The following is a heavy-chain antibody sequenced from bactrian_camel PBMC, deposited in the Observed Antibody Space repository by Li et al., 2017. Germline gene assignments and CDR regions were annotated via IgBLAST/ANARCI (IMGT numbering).Heavy chain of an antibody. CDR2: ISNGVGIA. Sequence: VQLVESGGGLVQPGGSLRLSCTASGFTFSGYAMSWVRQAPGKGLEWVSGISNGVGIASYADSVKGRFTISRDNAKNTVYLQMNSLKFEDTAVYYCAADSLNRGGSPIRQGTQVTVS. V-gene: IGHV3S40*01. CDR1: GFTFSGYA. J-gene: IGHJ4*01. D-gene: IGHD2*01.